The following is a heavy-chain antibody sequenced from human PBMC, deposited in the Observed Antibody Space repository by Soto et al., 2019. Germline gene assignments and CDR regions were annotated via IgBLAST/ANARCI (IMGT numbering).Heavy chain of an antibody. CDR2: IIPIFGTA. J-gene: IGHJ4*02. CDR3: ARGWGYDSNDYYYAY. CDR1: GXTFSRHA. D-gene: IGHD3-22*01. V-gene: IGHV1-69*01. Sequence: LVQSGAEVRKPGSSVKVSCKASGXTFSRHAISWVRQAPGQGLEWMGGIIPIFGTANHAQKFQGRVTIIADESTSTVYMELSSLRSEDTAMYYCARGWGYDSNDYYYAYWGQGTLVIVSS.